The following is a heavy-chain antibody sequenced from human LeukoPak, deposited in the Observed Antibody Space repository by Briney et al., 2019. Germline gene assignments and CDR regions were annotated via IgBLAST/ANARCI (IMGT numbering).Heavy chain of an antibody. CDR2: INSDGSMT. CDR1: GFLFSSYW. Sequence: GGSLRFSCAASGFLFSSYWIDWVRHAPGKGLVWVSGINSDGSMTRYAESVKGRFTISRDNAKNTLYLQMNSLRAEDTAVYYCARVGSTDSPHAFDIWGQGTTVTVSS. V-gene: IGHV3-74*01. CDR3: ARVGSTDSPHAFDI. J-gene: IGHJ3*02. D-gene: IGHD3-22*01.